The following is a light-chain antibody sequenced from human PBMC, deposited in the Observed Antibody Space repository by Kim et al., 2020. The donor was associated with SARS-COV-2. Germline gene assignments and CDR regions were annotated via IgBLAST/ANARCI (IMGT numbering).Light chain of an antibody. CDR2: KAS. CDR1: QSIERW. Sequence: DIQMTQSPSTLSASIGDRVTITCRASQSIERWLAWYQQKPGKAPNLLIFKASDLESGVPSRFSGIGSGTEFTLTISRLQPEDFGTYYCQQYDSYSVTFGGGTKVDIK. V-gene: IGKV1-5*03. CDR3: QQYDSYSVT. J-gene: IGKJ4*01.